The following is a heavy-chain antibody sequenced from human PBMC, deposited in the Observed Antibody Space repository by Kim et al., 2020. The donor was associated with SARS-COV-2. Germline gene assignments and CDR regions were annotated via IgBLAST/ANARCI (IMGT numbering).Heavy chain of an antibody. J-gene: IGHJ3*02. Sequence: YSQKFQGRVTITRDTSASTAYMELSSLRSEDTAVYYCASYSGSYYFAFDIWGQGTMVTVSS. D-gene: IGHD1-26*01. V-gene: IGHV1-3*01. CDR3: ASYSGSYYFAFDI.